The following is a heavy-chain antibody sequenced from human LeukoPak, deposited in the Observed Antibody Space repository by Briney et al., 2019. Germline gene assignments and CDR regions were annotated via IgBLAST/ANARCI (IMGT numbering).Heavy chain of an antibody. Sequence: PSQTLSLTCTVSGGSISSGSYYWSWIRQPAGKGLEWIGRIYTSGSTNYNPSLKSRVTISVDTSKNQFSLKLSSVTAADTAVYYCARDLGGIPANWFDPWGQGTLVTVSS. J-gene: IGHJ5*02. CDR3: ARDLGGIPANWFDP. CDR2: IYTSGST. D-gene: IGHD1-14*01. V-gene: IGHV4-61*02. CDR1: GGSISSGSYY.